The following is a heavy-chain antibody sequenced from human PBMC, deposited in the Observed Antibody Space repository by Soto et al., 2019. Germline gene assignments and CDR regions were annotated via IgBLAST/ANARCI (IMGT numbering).Heavy chain of an antibody. D-gene: IGHD3-10*01. Sequence: SVKVSCKASGYLFTDYGIAGVRQAPGQGLEWMGWINVFNGDPRYAPNLQGRVTMTKDTSTNTASMELRSLRSDDTAVYFCVRVRRGQMDYWGQGSLVTVSS. CDR2: INVFNGDP. J-gene: IGHJ4*02. V-gene: IGHV1-18*01. CDR1: GYLFTDYG. CDR3: VRVRRGQMDY.